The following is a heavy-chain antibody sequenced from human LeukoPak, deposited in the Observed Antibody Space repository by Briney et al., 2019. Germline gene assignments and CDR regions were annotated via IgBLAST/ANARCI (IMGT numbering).Heavy chain of an antibody. D-gene: IGHD3-10*01. CDR2: INPSSGGT. CDR1: GYTFTDYH. Sequence: ASVKVSCKASGYTFTDYHMHWVRQAPGQGLEWMGRINPSSGGTNYAQKFQGRVTMTRDTSISTAYMELSRLRSDDTAVYYCARDSCVSGSFDYWGQGTLVTVSS. CDR3: ARDSCVSGSFDY. V-gene: IGHV1-2*06. J-gene: IGHJ4*02.